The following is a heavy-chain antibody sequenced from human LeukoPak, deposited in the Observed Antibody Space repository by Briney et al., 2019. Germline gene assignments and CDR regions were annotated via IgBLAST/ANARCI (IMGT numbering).Heavy chain of an antibody. D-gene: IGHD1-26*01. CDR3: ARQSGTSSGPNY. J-gene: IGHJ4*02. CDR2: IYPGDSDT. Sequence: GESLKISCKGSEYFVTHHWIGWVRQMPGKGLEWMGIIYPGDSDTRYSPSFQGQVTISVDKSINTAYLQWSSLKASDTAMYYCARQSGTSSGPNYWGQGTLVTVSS. CDR1: EYFVTHHW. V-gene: IGHV5-51*01.